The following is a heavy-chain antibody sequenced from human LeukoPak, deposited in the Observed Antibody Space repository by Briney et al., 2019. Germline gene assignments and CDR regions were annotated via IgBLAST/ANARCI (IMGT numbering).Heavy chain of an antibody. CDR1: GGSISSSSYY. D-gene: IGHD1-20*01. J-gene: IGHJ4*02. Sequence: PSETLSLTCTVSGGSISSSSYYWGWIRQPPGKGLEWIGSIYYSGSTYYNPSLKSRVTLSVDTSKNQFSLKLSSVTAADTAVYCCARHLTGDFDYWGQGTLVTVSS. CDR2: IYYSGST. V-gene: IGHV4-39*01. CDR3: ARHLTGDFDY.